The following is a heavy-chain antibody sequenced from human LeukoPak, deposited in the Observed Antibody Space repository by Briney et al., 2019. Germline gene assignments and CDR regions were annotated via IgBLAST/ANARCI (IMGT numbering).Heavy chain of an antibody. CDR1: GFTFSSYA. CDR3: ARAITMIVGPHDAFDI. D-gene: IGHD3-22*01. J-gene: IGHJ3*02. CDR2: ISYDGSNK. Sequence: PGGSLRLSCAASGFTFSSYAMHWVRQAPGKGLEWVAVISYDGSNKYYADSVKGRFTISRDNAKNSLYLQMNSLRAEDTAVYYCARAITMIVGPHDAFDIWGQGTMVTVSS. V-gene: IGHV3-30-3*01.